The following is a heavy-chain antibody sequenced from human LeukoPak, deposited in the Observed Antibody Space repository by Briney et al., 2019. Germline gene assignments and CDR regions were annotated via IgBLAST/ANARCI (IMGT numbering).Heavy chain of an antibody. CDR2: VSGSGASA. CDR3: AKDRTEDIVVVPAAPAFDY. Sequence: GGSLRLSCAASRFTFSSYAMSWVRQAPGKGLEWVSAVSGSGASAYYADSVKGRFTISRDNSKNTLYLQMNSLRAKDTALYYCAKDRTEDIVVVPAAPAFDYWGQGTLVTVSS. V-gene: IGHV3-23*01. CDR1: RFTFSSYA. D-gene: IGHD2-2*01. J-gene: IGHJ4*02.